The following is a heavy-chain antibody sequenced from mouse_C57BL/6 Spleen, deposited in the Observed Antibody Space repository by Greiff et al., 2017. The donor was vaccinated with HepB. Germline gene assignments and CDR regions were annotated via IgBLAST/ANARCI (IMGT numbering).Heavy chain of an antibody. J-gene: IGHJ3*01. CDR3: ARSHYYGSGFAY. CDR1: GYTFTSYW. D-gene: IGHD1-1*01. Sequence: QVQLQQSGTELVKPGASVKLSCKASGYTFTSYWMHWVKQRPGQGLEWIGNINPSNGGTNYNEKFKSKATLTVDKSSSTAYMQLSSLTSEDSAVYYCARSHYYGSGFAYWGQGTLVTVSA. V-gene: IGHV1-53*01. CDR2: INPSNGGT.